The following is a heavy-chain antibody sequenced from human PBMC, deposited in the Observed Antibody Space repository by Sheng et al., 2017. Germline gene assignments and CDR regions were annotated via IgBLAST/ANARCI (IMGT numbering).Heavy chain of an antibody. CDR2: MNPNSGNT. D-gene: IGHD3-22*01. V-gene: IGHV1-8*03. CDR3: ARLSTPPYYYDSSGYYYRY. Sequence: QVQLVQSGAEVKKPGASVKVSCKASGYTFTSYDINWVRQATGQGLEWMGWMNPNSGNTGYAQKFQGRVTITRNTSISTAYMELSSLRSEDTAVYYCARLSTPPYYYDSSGYYYRYWGQGTLVTVSS. J-gene: IGHJ4*02. CDR1: GYTFTSYD.